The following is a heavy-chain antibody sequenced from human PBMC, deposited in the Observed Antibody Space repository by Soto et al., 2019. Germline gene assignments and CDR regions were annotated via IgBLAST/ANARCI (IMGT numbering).Heavy chain of an antibody. V-gene: IGHV1-69*13. CDR1: GGTFSSYA. Sequence: SVKVSCKASGGTFSSYAISWVRQAPGQGLEWMGGIIPIFGTANYAQKFQGRVTITADESTSTAYMELSSLRSEDTAVYYCARGIVVVVAANIIVRDLDYWCQGTLVTV. CDR2: IIPIFGTA. J-gene: IGHJ4*02. CDR3: ARGIVVVVAANIIVRDLDY. D-gene: IGHD2-15*01.